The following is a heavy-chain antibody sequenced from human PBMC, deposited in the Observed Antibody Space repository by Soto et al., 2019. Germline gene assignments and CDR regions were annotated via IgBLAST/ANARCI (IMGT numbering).Heavy chain of an antibody. CDR2: SNHVGNT. CDR1: GGSFSGYY. Sequence: QVQLQQWGAGLLKPSETLSLTCAVYGGSFSGYYWSWIRQPPGKGLEWIGESNHVGNTNYNPSLKSRVTMLVDPSKNQFSLRLSSVTAADTAVYYCARVLIAGVTTDWGQGTLVLVSS. D-gene: IGHD5-18*01. V-gene: IGHV4-34*01. CDR3: ARVLIAGVTTD. J-gene: IGHJ4*02.